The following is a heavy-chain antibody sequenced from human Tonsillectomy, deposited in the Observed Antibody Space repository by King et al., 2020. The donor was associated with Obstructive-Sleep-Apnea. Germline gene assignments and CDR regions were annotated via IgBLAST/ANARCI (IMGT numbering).Heavy chain of an antibody. D-gene: IGHD3-10*01. CDR2: INGNGVTT. Sequence: VQLVESGGGLVQPGGSLRLSCAASGFTFSSYAMSWVRQAPGKGLEWVSDINGNGVTTYYADYVKGRFTISRDNSKNTLYLQMDSLRSEDTAVNYCTKEPYYYNSGSRNWFDPWGQGTLVTVSA. V-gene: IGHV3-23*04. J-gene: IGHJ5*02. CDR1: GFTFSSYA. CDR3: TKEPYYYNSGSRNWFDP.